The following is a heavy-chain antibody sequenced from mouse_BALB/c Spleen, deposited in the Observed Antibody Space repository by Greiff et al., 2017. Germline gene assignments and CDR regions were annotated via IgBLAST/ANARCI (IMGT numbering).Heavy chain of an antibody. Sequence: DVQLQESGAELVKPGASVKLSCTASGFNIKDNYMHWVKQRPEQGLEWIGRIDPANGNTKYDPKFQGKATITADTSSNTAYLQLSSLTSEDTAVYYCARRALAGTARAPAYWGQGTLVTVSA. CDR2: IDPANGNT. CDR3: ARRALAGTARAPAY. V-gene: IGHV14-3*02. CDR1: GFNIKDNY. J-gene: IGHJ3*01. D-gene: IGHD3-2*01.